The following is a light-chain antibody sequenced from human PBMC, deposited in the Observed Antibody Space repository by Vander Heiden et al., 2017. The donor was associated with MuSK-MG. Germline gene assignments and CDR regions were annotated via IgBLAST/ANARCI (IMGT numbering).Light chain of an antibody. CDR3: TSFASSRV. CDR1: SSDVGRYNY. V-gene: IGLV2-14*01. J-gene: IGLJ1*01. Sequence: QSALTQPASVSGSPGQSIAISCTGTSSDVGRYNYVSWYQQHPGKAPKRMISDVSNRPAGVSYRFSCSNSGNTTHLTISGLQADDESDYYYTSFASSRVFGTGTKLTVL. CDR2: DVS.